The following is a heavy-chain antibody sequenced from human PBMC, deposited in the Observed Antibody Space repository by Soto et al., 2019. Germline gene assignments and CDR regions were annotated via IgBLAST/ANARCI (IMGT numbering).Heavy chain of an antibody. CDR3: AVVDRTGNWLAP. D-gene: IGHD3-22*01. Sequence: SETLSLTCAVYGGSFSGYYWSWIRQPPGKGLEWIGEINHSGSTNYNPSLKSRVTISVDTSKNQFSLKLISVTAADTAVYYCAVVDRTGNWLAPWGQGALVTVYS. J-gene: IGHJ5*02. CDR1: GGSFSGYY. V-gene: IGHV4-34*01. CDR2: INHSGST.